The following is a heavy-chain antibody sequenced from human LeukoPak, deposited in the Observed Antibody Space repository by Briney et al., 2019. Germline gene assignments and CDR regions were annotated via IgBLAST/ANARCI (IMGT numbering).Heavy chain of an antibody. CDR3: ARSKRGYSYGFDY. Sequence: QPGGSLRLSCAASGFTFSNYWIHWVRQAPGKGLVWVSRINSDGSSTGYADSVKGRFTISRDNAKNTLYLQMNSLRAEDTAVYYCARSKRGYSYGFDYWGQGTLVTVSS. J-gene: IGHJ4*02. D-gene: IGHD5-18*01. CDR2: INSDGSST. V-gene: IGHV3-74*01. CDR1: GFTFSNYW.